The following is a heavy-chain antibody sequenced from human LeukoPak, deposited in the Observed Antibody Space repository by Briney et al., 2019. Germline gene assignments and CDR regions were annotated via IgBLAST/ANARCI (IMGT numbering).Heavy chain of an antibody. CDR1: GGSISSYY. V-gene: IGHV4-59*01. J-gene: IGHJ4*02. CDR2: IYYSGST. D-gene: IGHD5-12*01. CDR3: ARSIVATIIDY. Sequence: MTSETLSLTCTVSGGSISSYYWSWIRQPPGKGLEWIGYIYYSGSTNYNPSLKSRVTISVDTSKNQFSLKLSSVTAADTAVYYCARSIVATIIDYWGQGTLVTVSS.